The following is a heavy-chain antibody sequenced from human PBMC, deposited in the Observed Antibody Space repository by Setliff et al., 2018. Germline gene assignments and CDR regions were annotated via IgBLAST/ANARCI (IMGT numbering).Heavy chain of an antibody. CDR2: INYSGNS. Sequence: SETLSLTCSVSGGSISTYYWSWIRQPPGKGLEWIGNINYSGNSNYIPSLKSRVTISVDTPKNQFSLKLNSVTAADTAVYYCARRWNFGPYGSGIHDGFDMWGQGTMVTVS. CDR3: ARRWNFGPYGSGIHDGFDM. D-gene: IGHD3-10*01. V-gene: IGHV4-59*12. J-gene: IGHJ3*02. CDR1: GGSISTYY.